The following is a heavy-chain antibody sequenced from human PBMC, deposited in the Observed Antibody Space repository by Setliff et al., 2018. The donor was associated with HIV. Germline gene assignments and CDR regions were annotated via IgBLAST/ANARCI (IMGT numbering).Heavy chain of an antibody. J-gene: IGHJ4*02. Sequence: GGSLRLSCAASGIIFSTNAMSWIRQAPGKGLELLSYISVSGTDIKYADSVKGRFTISRDNAKKPVWLQMNSLRAEDTAVYYCASLPGYCSSSSCYGYLDYWGPGTLVTVSS. V-gene: IGHV3-11*06. CDR1: GIIFSTNA. CDR2: ISVSGTDI. CDR3: ASLPGYCSSSSCYGYLDY. D-gene: IGHD2-2*01.